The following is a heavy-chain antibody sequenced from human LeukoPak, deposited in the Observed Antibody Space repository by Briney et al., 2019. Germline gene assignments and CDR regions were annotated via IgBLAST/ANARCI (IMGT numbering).Heavy chain of an antibody. CDR1: GFSISSYW. CDR2: IKQDGSET. D-gene: IGHD5-18*01. V-gene: IGHV3-7*01. J-gene: IGHJ4*02. Sequence: GGSLRLSCAASGFSISSYWMSWVRQAPGKGLEWVANIKQDGSETYYVDSVKGRLTISRDNAKNSVYLQINSLRVEDTAVYFCARESTAVPGGDCWGQGTLVTVSS. CDR3: ARESTAVPGGDC.